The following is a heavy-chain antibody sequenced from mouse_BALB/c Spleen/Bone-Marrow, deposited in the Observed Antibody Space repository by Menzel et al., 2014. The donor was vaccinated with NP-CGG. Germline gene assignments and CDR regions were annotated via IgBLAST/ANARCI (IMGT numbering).Heavy chain of an antibody. CDR2: ISTYSGNT. J-gene: IGHJ2*01. CDR1: GYTFTDYA. D-gene: IGHD1-1*01. CDR3: ARSDYGSRGGYFDY. Sequence: QVQLKESGPELVRPGVSVKISCKGSGYTFTDYAMHWVKQSHAKSLECIGVISTYSGNTNYNQKFKGKATMTVDKSSSTAYMELARLTPEDSAIYCCARSDYGSRGGYFDYWGQGTTLTVSS. V-gene: IGHV1-67*01.